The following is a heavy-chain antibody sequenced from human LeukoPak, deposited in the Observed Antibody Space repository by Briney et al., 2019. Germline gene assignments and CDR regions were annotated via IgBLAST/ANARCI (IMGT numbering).Heavy chain of an antibody. J-gene: IGHJ4*02. CDR2: IIPIFGTA. CDR3: ARERGYSYGPFDY. D-gene: IGHD5-18*01. CDR1: GGTFSSYA. Sequence: AASVKVSCKASGGTFSSYAISWVRQAPGQGLEWMGGIIPIFGTANYAQKFQGRVTITADESTSTAYMELSSLRSEDTAVYYCARERGYSYGPFDYWGQGTLVTVSS. V-gene: IGHV1-69*13.